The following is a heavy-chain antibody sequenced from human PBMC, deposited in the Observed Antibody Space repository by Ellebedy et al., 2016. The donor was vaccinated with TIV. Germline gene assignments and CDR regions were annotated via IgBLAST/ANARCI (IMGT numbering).Heavy chain of an antibody. Sequence: AASVKVSCKASGYPFPNYGVSWVRQAPGQGLEWVGWISTYNGNKKYGQKFQGRISLTTDTSMGTAYMELRSRRSDDTGVYFCARDVPADAAALLDYWGQGTRVTVSS. D-gene: IGHD2-2*01. J-gene: IGHJ4*02. CDR3: ARDVPADAAALLDY. V-gene: IGHV1-18*04. CDR1: GYPFPNYG. CDR2: ISTYNGNK.